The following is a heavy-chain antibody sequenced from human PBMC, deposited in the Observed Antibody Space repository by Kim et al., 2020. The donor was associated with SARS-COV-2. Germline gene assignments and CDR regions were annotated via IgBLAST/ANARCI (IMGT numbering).Heavy chain of an antibody. CDR2: IYYSGST. CDR3: ARDVIYDSSGYYYGYAFDI. J-gene: IGHJ3*02. Sequence: SETLSLTCTVSGGSISSGDYYWSWIRQPPGKGLEWIGYIYYSGSTYYNPSLKSRVTISVDTSKNQFSLKLSSVTAADTAVYYCARDVIYDSSGYYYGYAFDIWGQGTMVTVSS. CDR1: GGSISSGDYY. V-gene: IGHV4-30-4*01. D-gene: IGHD3-22*01.